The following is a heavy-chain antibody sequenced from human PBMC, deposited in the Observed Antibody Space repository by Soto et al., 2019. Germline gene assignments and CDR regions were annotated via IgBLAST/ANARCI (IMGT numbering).Heavy chain of an antibody. J-gene: IGHJ4*02. CDR1: GGTFSSYS. CDR3: ASGKPPTAHFDY. D-gene: IGHD4-17*01. CDR2: IIPIFGTA. V-gene: IGHV1-69*13. Sequence: AASVKVSCKASGGTFSSYSISWVLEAPGQGLEWMGGIIPIFGTANYAQKFQGRVTITADESTSTAYMELSSLRSEDTAVYYCASGKPPTAHFDYWGQGTLVTVSS.